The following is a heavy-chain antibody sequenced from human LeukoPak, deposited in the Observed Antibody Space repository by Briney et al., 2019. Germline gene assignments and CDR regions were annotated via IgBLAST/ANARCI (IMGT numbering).Heavy chain of an antibody. V-gene: IGHV1-18*01. J-gene: IGHJ4*02. CDR1: GYTFTSYG. D-gene: IGHD2-21*01. CDR2: ISAYNGNT. Sequence: ASVKVSCKASGYTFTSYGISWVRQAPGQGLEWMGWISAYNGNTNYAQKLHGRVTMTTDTSTNTAYMDRRSLRSDDTAVYYCARGYCGGDCYLGGFDYWGQGTLVTVSS. CDR3: ARGYCGGDCYLGGFDY.